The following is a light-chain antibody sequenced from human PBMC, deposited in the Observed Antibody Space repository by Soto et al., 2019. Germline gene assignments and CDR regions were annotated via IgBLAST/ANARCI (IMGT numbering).Light chain of an antibody. CDR1: QSVSSK. Sequence: EIVMTQSPATLSLSPGERATLSCWASQSVSSKLAWYQQKPGQAPRLLIYDASTRSTDIPATFSGSGSGTEFTLTISSLQSEDFAVYYCQQYNNWPLTFGGGTKVDI. V-gene: IGKV3-15*01. CDR2: DAS. CDR3: QQYNNWPLT. J-gene: IGKJ4*01.